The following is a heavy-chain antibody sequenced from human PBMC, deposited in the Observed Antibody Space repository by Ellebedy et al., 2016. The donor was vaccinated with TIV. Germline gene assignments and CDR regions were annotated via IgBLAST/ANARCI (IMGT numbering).Heavy chain of an antibody. J-gene: IGHJ4*02. CDR1: GFTFSSYW. CDR2: INSDGSST. V-gene: IGHV3-74*01. D-gene: IGHD6-6*01. CDR3: ATGRLVLDY. Sequence: GESLKISXAASGFTFSSYWMHWVRQAPGKGLVWVSRINSDGSSTSYADSVKGRFTISRDNAKNTLYLQMYSLRAEDTAVYYCATGRLVLDYWGQGTLVTVSS.